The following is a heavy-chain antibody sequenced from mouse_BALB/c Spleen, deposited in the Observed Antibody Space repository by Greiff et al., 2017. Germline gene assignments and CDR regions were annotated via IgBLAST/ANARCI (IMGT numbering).Heavy chain of an antibody. V-gene: IGHV5-6-3*01. CDR3: ARETTVVATASYYFDY. Sequence: EVQVVESGGGLVQPGGSLKLSCAASGFTFSSYGMSWVRQTPDKRLELVATINSNGGSTYYPDSVKGRFTISRDNAKNTLYLQMSSLKSEDTAMYYCARETTVVATASYYFDYWGQGTTLTVSS. CDR2: INSNGGST. D-gene: IGHD1-1*01. J-gene: IGHJ2*01. CDR1: GFTFSSYG.